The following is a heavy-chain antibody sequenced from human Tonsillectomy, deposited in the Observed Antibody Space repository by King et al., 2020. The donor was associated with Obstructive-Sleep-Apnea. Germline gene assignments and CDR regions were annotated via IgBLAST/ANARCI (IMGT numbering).Heavy chain of an antibody. CDR1: GYRFTSYW. CDR3: ARHTGLDQQLVLDY. V-gene: IGHV5-51*01. Sequence: QLVQSGAEVKMPGESLKISCKGSGYRFTSYWIGWVRQMRGKGLEWMGIIYPGDSDTRYSPSFQGQVTISADKSIGPAYLQWSSLEASDTAMYFCARHTGLDQQLVLDYWGQGTLVTVSS. D-gene: IGHD6-13*01. CDR2: IYPGDSDT. J-gene: IGHJ4*02.